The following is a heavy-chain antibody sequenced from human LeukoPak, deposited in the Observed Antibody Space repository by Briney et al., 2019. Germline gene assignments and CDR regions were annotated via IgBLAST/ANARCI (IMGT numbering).Heavy chain of an antibody. CDR3: ARDIDNGDYVVY. CDR2: ISGSGGST. Sequence: GGSLRLSCAASGFTFTHYAMSWVRQAPGKGLEWVSAISGSGGSTYYADSVKGRFTISRDNSKNTLDLQMNSLRAEDTAVYYCARDIDNGDYVVYWGQGTLVTVSS. J-gene: IGHJ4*02. CDR1: GFTFTHYA. V-gene: IGHV3-23*01. D-gene: IGHD4-17*01.